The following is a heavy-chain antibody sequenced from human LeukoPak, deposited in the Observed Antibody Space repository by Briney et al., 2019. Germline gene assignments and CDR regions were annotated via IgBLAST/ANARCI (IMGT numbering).Heavy chain of an antibody. CDR3: ARDSDYYDSSGYPPLFDY. D-gene: IGHD3-22*01. Sequence: GGSLRLSCAASGFTFSSYAMHWVRQAPGKGLEWVAVISYDGSNKYYADSVKGRFTISRDNSTNTLYLQMNSLRAEDTAVYYCARDSDYYDSSGYPPLFDYWGQGTLVTVSP. J-gene: IGHJ4*02. CDR1: GFTFSSYA. V-gene: IGHV3-30*04. CDR2: ISYDGSNK.